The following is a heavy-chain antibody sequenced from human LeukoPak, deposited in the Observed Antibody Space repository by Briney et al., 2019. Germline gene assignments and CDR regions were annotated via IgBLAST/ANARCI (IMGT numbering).Heavy chain of an antibody. J-gene: IGHJ4*02. Sequence: SETLSLTCIVPGGSISSSSYYWAWIRQSPGKGLEWIGTFSSGGSAYYNPSLTSRVSISKDTSDNQFSLRLYSVTAADTAVYYCARKQTGTMYDVWGQGAQVTVSS. CDR3: ARKQTGTMYDV. CDR2: FSSGGSA. CDR1: GGSISSSSYY. D-gene: IGHD1-7*01. V-gene: IGHV4-39*07.